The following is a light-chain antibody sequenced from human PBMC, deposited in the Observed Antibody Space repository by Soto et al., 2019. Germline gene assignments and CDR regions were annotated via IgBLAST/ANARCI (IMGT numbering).Light chain of an antibody. V-gene: IGKV1-27*01. CDR1: QAISNY. CDR2: GAS. Sequence: DIQMTQSPSSLSASIGDRVTITCRASQAISNYLAWYQQRPGRDPKLLIYGASTLHSGVPSRFSGSGSGTDFTLNINSLQPEDVATYYCQNYNSAPQTFGQGTKVEIK. J-gene: IGKJ1*01. CDR3: QNYNSAPQT.